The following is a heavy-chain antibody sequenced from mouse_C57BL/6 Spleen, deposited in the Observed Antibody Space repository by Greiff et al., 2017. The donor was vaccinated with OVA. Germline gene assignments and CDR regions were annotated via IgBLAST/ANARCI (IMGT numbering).Heavy chain of an antibody. D-gene: IGHD2-4*01. J-gene: IGHJ2*01. Sequence: QVQLQQSGPELVKPGASVKISCKASGYAFSSSWMNWVKQRPGKGLEWIGRIYPGDGDTNYNGKFKGKATLTADKSSSTAYMQLRSLTSEDSAVYFCARPSYDSYFDYWGQGTTLTVSS. CDR2: IYPGDGDT. V-gene: IGHV1-82*01. CDR1: GYAFSSSW. CDR3: ARPSYDSYFDY.